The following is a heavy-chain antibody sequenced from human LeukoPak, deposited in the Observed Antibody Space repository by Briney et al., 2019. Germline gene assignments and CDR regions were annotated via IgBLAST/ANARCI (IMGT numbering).Heavy chain of an antibody. V-gene: IGHV3-23*01. D-gene: IGHD2-15*01. J-gene: IGHJ4*02. Sequence: PGGSLRLSCAASGFTFSSYAMSWVRQAPGKRLEWVSAISGSGGSTYYADSVKGRFTISRDNSKNTLYLQMNSLRAEDTAVYYCAKDPGCSGGSCYSHFDYWGQGTLVTVSS. CDR3: AKDPGCSGGSCYSHFDY. CDR2: ISGSGGST. CDR1: GFTFSSYA.